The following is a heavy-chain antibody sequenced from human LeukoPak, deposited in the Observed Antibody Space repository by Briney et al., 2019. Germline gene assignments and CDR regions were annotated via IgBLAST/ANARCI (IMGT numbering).Heavy chain of an antibody. Sequence: SETLSLTCTVSGGSISSYYWSWIRQPPGKGLEWIGYIYTSGSTNYNPSLKSRVTISVDTSKNQFSLKLSTVTAADTAVYYCARRRGAAAVLNSPNWFDPWGQGTLVTVSS. V-gene: IGHV4-4*09. CDR2: IYTSGST. D-gene: IGHD6-13*01. CDR3: ARRRGAAAVLNSPNWFDP. J-gene: IGHJ5*02. CDR1: GGSISSYY.